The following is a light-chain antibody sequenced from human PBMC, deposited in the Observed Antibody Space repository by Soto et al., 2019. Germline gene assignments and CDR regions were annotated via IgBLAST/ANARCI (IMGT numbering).Light chain of an antibody. CDR3: QQYNNWPLT. CDR2: GAS. Sequence: EIVMTQSPATLSVSPGERATLSCRASQSFNTNLAWYQQKPGQAPRLLIYGASTRATGIPARFSGSGSGTEFTLTISSLQSEDFAVYYCQQYNNWPLTFGGGTKVDIK. CDR1: QSFNTN. V-gene: IGKV3-15*01. J-gene: IGKJ4*01.